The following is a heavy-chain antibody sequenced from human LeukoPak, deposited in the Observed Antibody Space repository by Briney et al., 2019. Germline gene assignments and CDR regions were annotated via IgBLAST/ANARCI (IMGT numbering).Heavy chain of an antibody. CDR3: ARDKVATISPALDY. CDR1: GFTFSSYA. Sequence: GGSLRLSCAASGFTFSSYAMSWVRQAPGKGLEWVSAISSSSSYIYYADSVKGRFTISRDNAKNSLYLQMNSLRAEDTAVYYCARDKVATISPALDYWGQGTLVTVSS. CDR2: ISSSSSYI. J-gene: IGHJ4*02. V-gene: IGHV3-21*01. D-gene: IGHD5-12*01.